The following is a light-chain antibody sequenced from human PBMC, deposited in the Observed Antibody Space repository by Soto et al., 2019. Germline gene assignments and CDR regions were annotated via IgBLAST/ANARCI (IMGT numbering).Light chain of an antibody. CDR3: QQSYRTPYT. Sequence: IHMTQSPSSLSASVGDRVTITCRASQRITTYLNWYQQKPGKAPKLLISTAATLQGGVPSRFNGSGSGTDFTLTITTLQPEDFATYFCQQSYRTPYTFGQGTKLEIK. V-gene: IGKV1-39*01. CDR1: QRITTY. CDR2: TAA. J-gene: IGKJ2*01.